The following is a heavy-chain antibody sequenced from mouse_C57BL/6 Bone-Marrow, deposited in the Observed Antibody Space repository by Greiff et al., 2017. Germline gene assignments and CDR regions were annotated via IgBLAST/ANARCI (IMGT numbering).Heavy chain of an antibody. Sequence: EVQVVESGPVLVKPGASVKMSCKASGYTFTDYYMNWVKQSHGKSLEWIGVINPYNGGTSYNQKFKGKATLTVDKSSSTAYMELNSLTSEDSAVYYCARGAQATSWFAYWGQGTLVTVSA. CDR3: ARGAQATSWFAY. V-gene: IGHV1-19*01. CDR1: GYTFTDYY. D-gene: IGHD3-2*02. J-gene: IGHJ3*01. CDR2: INPYNGGT.